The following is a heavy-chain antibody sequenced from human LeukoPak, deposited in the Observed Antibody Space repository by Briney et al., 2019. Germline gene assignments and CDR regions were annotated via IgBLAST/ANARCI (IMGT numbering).Heavy chain of an antibody. Sequence: PGESLRLSCAASGLTFSTYGMHWVRQAPGKRLEWVAFIRNDGTNKYYADSVRGRFTISRDNSKNTLYLQMNTLRLEDTAIYYCAKIGAATTPVVWGQGTLVTVSS. J-gene: IGHJ4*02. CDR1: GLTFSTYG. D-gene: IGHD5-24*01. CDR2: IRNDGTNK. CDR3: AKIGAATTPVV. V-gene: IGHV3-30*02.